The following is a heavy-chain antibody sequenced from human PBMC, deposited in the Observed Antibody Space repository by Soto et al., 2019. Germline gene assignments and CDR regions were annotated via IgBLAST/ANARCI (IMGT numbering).Heavy chain of an antibody. J-gene: IGHJ4*01. CDR2: ITGSGGDT. CDR3: AKGSASGSPYYFDY. V-gene: IGHV3-23*01. CDR1: GFTFSSYW. D-gene: IGHD6-25*01. Sequence: GGSLRLSCAASGFTFSSYWMHWVRQAPGKGLEWVSAITGSGGDTYHADSVKGRFTISRDNSKNTLYLQMNSLRAEDTAVYYCAKGSASGSPYYFDYWGHGTLVTVSS.